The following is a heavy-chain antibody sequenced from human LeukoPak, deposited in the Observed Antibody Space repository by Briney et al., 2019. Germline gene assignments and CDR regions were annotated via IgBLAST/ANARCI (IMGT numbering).Heavy chain of an antibody. D-gene: IGHD6-19*01. CDR3: AREAIAVAAPSPFDP. Sequence: GGSLRLSCAASGFTFSSYSMNWVRQAPGKGLEWVSSISSSSSYIYYADSVKGRFTISRDNAKNSLYLQMNSLRAEDTAVYYCAREAIAVAAPSPFDPWGQGTLVTVSS. CDR2: ISSSSSYI. J-gene: IGHJ5*02. V-gene: IGHV3-21*01. CDR1: GFTFSSYS.